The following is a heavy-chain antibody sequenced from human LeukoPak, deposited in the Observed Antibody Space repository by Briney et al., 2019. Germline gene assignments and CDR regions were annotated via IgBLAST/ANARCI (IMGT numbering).Heavy chain of an antibody. CDR1: GGSFSGYY. Sequence: SETLSLTCAVYGGSFSGYYWSWIRQPPGKGLEWIGEINHSGSTNYNPSLKSRVTISVDTSKNQFSLKLSSVTAADTAVYYCARVGDGYKSGAYDIWGQGTMVTVSS. J-gene: IGHJ3*02. CDR2: INHSGST. V-gene: IGHV4-34*01. D-gene: IGHD5-24*01. CDR3: ARVGDGYKSGAYDI.